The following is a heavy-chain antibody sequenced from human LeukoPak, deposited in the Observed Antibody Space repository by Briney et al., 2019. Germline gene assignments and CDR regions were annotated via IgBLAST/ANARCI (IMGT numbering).Heavy chain of an antibody. CDR2: ISVYNGNT. D-gene: IGHD3-22*01. CDR3: ARVMVTAYYYDSSGYYTNDY. V-gene: IGHV1-18*01. J-gene: IGHJ4*02. Sequence: ASVNVSCKASGYTFTSYGVTWVRQAPGQGLEWMGWISVYNGNTNYPQMLQGRVTMTTAISTRTAYMELRSLRSGGTALYYCARVMVTAYYYDSSGYYTNDYSGGGSVVSASS. CDR1: GYTFTSYG.